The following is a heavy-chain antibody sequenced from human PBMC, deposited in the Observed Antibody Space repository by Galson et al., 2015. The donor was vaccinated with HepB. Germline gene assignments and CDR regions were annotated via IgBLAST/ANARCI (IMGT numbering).Heavy chain of an antibody. CDR1: GGTFSSYG. D-gene: IGHD1-14*01. J-gene: IGHJ6*02. CDR3: ARARGITTDGMDV. Sequence: SVKVSCKASGGTFSSYGFSWVRQAPGQGLEWMGGIIPMFHIAKYAQKFQGRVTITADESTSTAYMELSSLRSEDTAVYYCARARGITTDGMDVWGQGTTVTVSS. CDR2: IIPMFHIA. V-gene: IGHV1-69*13.